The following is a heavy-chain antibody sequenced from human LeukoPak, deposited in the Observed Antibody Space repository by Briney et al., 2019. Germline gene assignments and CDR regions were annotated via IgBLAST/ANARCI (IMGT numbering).Heavy chain of an antibody. V-gene: IGHV4-59*01. Sequence: SSETLSLTCTVSGGSISSYYWSWIRQAPGKGLEWIGYIYYSGSTNYNPSLKSRVTISVDTSKNQFSLKLSSVTAADTAVYYCARDVRYYYGSGNVILFDYWGQGTLVTVSS. CDR2: IYYSGST. J-gene: IGHJ4*02. D-gene: IGHD3-10*01. CDR1: GGSISSYY. CDR3: ARDVRYYYGSGNVILFDY.